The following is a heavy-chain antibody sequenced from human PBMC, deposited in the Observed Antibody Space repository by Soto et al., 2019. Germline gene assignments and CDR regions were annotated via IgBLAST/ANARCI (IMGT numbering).Heavy chain of an antibody. J-gene: IGHJ5*02. CDR2: ISAYNGNT. V-gene: IGHV1-18*04. Sequence: ASVKVSCKASGYTFTSYGISWVRQAPGQGLEWMGWISAYNGNTNYAQKLQGRVTMTTDTSTSTAYMELRSLRSDDTAVYYCARETRGAVTYSGRYGRFDPWGQGTLVTVPQ. D-gene: IGHD1-26*01. CDR3: ARETRGAVTYSGRYGRFDP. CDR1: GYTFTSYG.